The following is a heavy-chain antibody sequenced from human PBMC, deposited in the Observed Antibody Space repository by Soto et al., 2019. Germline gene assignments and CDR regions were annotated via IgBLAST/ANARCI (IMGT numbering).Heavy chain of an antibody. D-gene: IGHD3-3*01. CDR1: GFTFSSYA. V-gene: IGHV3-30-3*01. CDR3: AIDRLRFLEWVLDYYYYGMDV. J-gene: IGHJ6*02. Sequence: GGSLRLSCAASGFTFSSYAMHWVRQAPGKGLEWVAVISYDGSNKYYADFVKGRFTISRDNSKNTLYLQMNSLRAEDTAVYYFAIDRLRFLEWVLDYYYYGMDVWGQGTTVTVSS. CDR2: ISYDGSNK.